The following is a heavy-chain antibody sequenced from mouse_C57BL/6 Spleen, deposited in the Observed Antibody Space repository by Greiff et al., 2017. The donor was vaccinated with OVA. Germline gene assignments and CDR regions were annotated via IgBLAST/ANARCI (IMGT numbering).Heavy chain of an antibody. J-gene: IGHJ3*01. CDR2: ISDGGSYT. Sequence: EVQLVESGGGLVKPGGSLKLSCAASGFTFSSYAMSWVRQTPENRLEWVATISDGGSYTYYPDNVKGRFTISRDNAKNNLYLQMSHLKSEDTAMYYCARESDYGSAWFAYWGQGTLVTVSA. CDR1: GFTFSSYA. V-gene: IGHV5-4*01. CDR3: ARESDYGSAWFAY. D-gene: IGHD1-1*01.